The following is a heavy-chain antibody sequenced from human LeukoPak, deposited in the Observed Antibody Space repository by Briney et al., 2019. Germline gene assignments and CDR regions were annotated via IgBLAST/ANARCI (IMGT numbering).Heavy chain of an antibody. J-gene: IGHJ3*02. CDR2: ISYDGSNK. CDR3: VRDFKTSFEM. Sequence: GGSLRLSCAASGFTFSSYAMHWVRQAPGKGLEWVAVISYDGSNKYYADSVKGRFTISRDNSKNTLYLQMNSLRAEDTALYYCVRDFKTSFEMWGQGTMVTVSS. V-gene: IGHV3-30*04. CDR1: GFTFSSYA.